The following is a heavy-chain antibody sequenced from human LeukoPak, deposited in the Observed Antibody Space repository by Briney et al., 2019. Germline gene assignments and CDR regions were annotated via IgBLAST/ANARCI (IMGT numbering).Heavy chain of an antibody. CDR3: ARNGGGLGL. V-gene: IGHV3-66*01. D-gene: IGHD2-8*01. J-gene: IGHJ4*02. CDR2: IYTSGTT. Sequence: GGSLRLSCAASGFTISSYDMTWVRQAPGKGLEWVSVIYTSGTTSYTDSVRGRFTISRDSSTNTVYFQMNSLRDEDTAVYYCARNGGGLGLWGQGTLVTVSS. CDR1: GFTISSYD.